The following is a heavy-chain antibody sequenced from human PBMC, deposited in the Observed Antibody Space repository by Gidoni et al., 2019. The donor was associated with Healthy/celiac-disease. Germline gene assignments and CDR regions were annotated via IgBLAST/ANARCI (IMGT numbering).Heavy chain of an antibody. D-gene: IGHD6-19*01. V-gene: IGHV5-51*01. CDR1: GYSFTSYW. J-gene: IGHJ6*02. CDR2: IYPGDSDT. CDR3: ARLGQWLDYYYGMDV. Sequence: EVQLVQSGAEVKKPGESLKISCKGSGYSFTSYWIGWVRQMPGKGLEWVGIIYPGDSDTRYSPSFQGQVTISADKSISTAYLQWSSLKASDTAMYYCARLGQWLDYYYGMDVWGQGTTVTVSS.